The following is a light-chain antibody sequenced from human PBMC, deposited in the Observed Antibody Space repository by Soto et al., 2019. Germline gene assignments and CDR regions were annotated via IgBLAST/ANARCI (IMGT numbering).Light chain of an antibody. CDR1: QAINTY. CDR2: AAS. V-gene: IGKV1-9*01. Sequence: DIQLTQSPSFLSASVGDRVTITCRASQAINTYLTWYQQKPGKAPQALIYAASTLQSGVPPRFSGSGSGTDFSLSISSLQLEDFATYYCQQLHSYPLTFGGGTKVEI. J-gene: IGKJ4*01. CDR3: QQLHSYPLT.